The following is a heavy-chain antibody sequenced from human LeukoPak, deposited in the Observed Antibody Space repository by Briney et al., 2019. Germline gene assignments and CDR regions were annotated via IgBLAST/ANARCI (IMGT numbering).Heavy chain of an antibody. CDR3: ARGVRIAVAGYIDY. CDR1: GFTFSDYY. CDR2: ISYDGSNK. J-gene: IGHJ4*02. Sequence: GGPLRLSCAASGFTFSDYYMSWIRQAPGKGLEWVAAISYDGSNKNYADSVKGRFTISRDNSKNTLYLQMNSLRAEDTAVYYCARGVRIAVAGYIDYWGQGTLVTVSS. V-gene: IGHV3-30*03. D-gene: IGHD6-19*01.